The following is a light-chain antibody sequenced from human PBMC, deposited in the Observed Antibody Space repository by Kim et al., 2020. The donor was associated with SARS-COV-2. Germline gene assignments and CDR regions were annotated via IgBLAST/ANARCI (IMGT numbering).Light chain of an antibody. CDR1: QGVSSN. J-gene: IGKJ4*01. CDR3: QQYNNWPPLT. V-gene: IGKV3-15*01. Sequence: PGERATLPCRASQGVSSNLAGYQQKPGQAPRVLIYGASTRATGIPARFSGSGSGTEFTLTISSLQSEDFAVYYCQQYNNWPPLTFGGGTKVDIK. CDR2: GAS.